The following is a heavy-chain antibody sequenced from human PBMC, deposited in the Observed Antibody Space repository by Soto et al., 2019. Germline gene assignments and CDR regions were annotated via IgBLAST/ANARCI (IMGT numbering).Heavy chain of an antibody. J-gene: IGHJ2*01. CDR1: GFTFSSYA. V-gene: IGHV3-23*01. CDR3: AKDASITIFGVVTPGWYFDL. D-gene: IGHD3-3*01. CDR2: ISGSGGST. Sequence: EVQLLESGGGLVQPGGSLRLSCAASGFTFSSYAMSWVRQAPGKGLEWVSAISGSGGSTYYADSVKGRFTISRDNSKNTLYLQMNSLRAEDTAVYYCAKDASITIFGVVTPGWYFDLWGRGTLVTVSS.